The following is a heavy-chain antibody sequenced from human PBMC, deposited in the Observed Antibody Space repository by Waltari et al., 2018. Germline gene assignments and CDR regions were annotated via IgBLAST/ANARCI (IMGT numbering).Heavy chain of an antibody. V-gene: IGHV3-33*01. CDR1: GFTFSSYG. CDR3: ARDWTGTTYNWFDP. CDR2: IWYDGSNK. Sequence: QVQLVESGGGVVQPGRSLRLSCAASGFTFSSYGMHWVRQAPGKGLEWVAVIWYDGSNKYYADSVKGRFTISRDNSKHTLYLQMNSLRAEDTAVYYCARDWTGTTYNWFDPWGQGTLVTVSS. J-gene: IGHJ5*02. D-gene: IGHD1-7*01.